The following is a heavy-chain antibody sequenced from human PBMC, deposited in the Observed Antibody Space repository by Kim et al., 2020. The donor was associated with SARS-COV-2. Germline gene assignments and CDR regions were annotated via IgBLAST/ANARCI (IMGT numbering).Heavy chain of an antibody. D-gene: IGHD3-3*01. CDR3: ARDRITIFGVDPGDYYYGMDV. J-gene: IGHJ6*02. V-gene: IGHV4-61*01. CDR2: IYYSGST. CDR1: GGSVSSGSYY. Sequence: SETLSLTCTVSGGSVSSGSYYWSWIRQPPGKGLEWIGYIYYSGSTNYNPSLKSRVTISVDTSKNQFSLKLSSVTAADTAVYYCARDRITIFGVDPGDYYYGMDVWGQGTTVTVSS.